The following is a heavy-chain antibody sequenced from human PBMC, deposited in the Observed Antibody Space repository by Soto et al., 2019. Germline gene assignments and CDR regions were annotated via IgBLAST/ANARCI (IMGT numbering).Heavy chain of an antibody. Sequence: EAQLLESGGGLVQPGGSLRLSCAASGFTFRSYPMSWVRQAPGKGLEWVSAISGTGDSTYYAESVKGRFIISRDNSKNTLFLQMNSLRVEDTAVYYGAKDPYAAAGATGPYAMDVWGQGTTVTVSS. CDR3: AKDPYAAAGATGPYAMDV. CDR1: GFTFRSYP. J-gene: IGHJ6*02. V-gene: IGHV3-23*01. D-gene: IGHD6-13*01. CDR2: ISGTGDST.